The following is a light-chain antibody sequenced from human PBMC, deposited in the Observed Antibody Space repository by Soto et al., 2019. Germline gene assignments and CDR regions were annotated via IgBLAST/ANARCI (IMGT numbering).Light chain of an antibody. V-gene: IGKV1-39*01. CDR2: AAS. J-gene: IGKJ4*01. Sequence: DIQMTQSPSSLSASVGDRATITCRASQSISKYVNWYQHKPGKAPTVLIHAASSLQSGVPSRFSGSGSGTDFFLTISSLQPEDFAVYYCQQSHSKPLTFGRGTKADIK. CDR3: QQSHSKPLT. CDR1: QSISKY.